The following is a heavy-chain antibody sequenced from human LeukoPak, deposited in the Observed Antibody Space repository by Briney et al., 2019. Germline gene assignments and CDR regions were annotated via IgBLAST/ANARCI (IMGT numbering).Heavy chain of an antibody. CDR3: AKDLKRHIVVVTAMVLDY. V-gene: IGHV3-30*18. D-gene: IGHD2-21*02. J-gene: IGHJ4*02. Sequence: PGGSLGLSCAASGFTFSTYSMNWVRQAPGKGLEWVAVISYGGSNKYYADSVKGRFTISRDNSKNTLYLQMNSLRAEDTAVYYCAKDLKRHIVVVTAMVLDYWGQGTLVTVSS. CDR2: ISYGGSNK. CDR1: GFTFSTYS.